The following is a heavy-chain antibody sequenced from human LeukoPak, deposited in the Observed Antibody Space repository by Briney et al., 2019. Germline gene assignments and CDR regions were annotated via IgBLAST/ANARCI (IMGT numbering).Heavy chain of an antibody. CDR2: IYSGGST. Sequence: GGSLTLSCAPSAFTVSSNYMRWVPQAPGEGLEWVFVIYSGGSTYYAESVKGRLTISRDKSKNTLYLQKNSLRAEDTVLYCCARGTPSGYWGQGTLVTVSS. V-gene: IGHV3-53*01. CDR3: ARGTPSGY. D-gene: IGHD6-19*01. J-gene: IGHJ4*02. CDR1: AFTVSSNY.